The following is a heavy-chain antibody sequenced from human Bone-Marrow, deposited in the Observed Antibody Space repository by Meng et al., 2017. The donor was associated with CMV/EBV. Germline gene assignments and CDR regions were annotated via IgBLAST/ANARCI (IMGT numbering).Heavy chain of an antibody. V-gene: IGHV1-8*01. CDR1: GYTFTSYD. CDR2: MNPNSGNT. D-gene: IGHD3-3*01. J-gene: IGHJ6*02. CDR3: ARSPRITIFGVVMHNYGMDV. Sequence: ASVKVSCKASGYTFTSYDIMWVRQATGQGLEWMGWMNPNSGNTGYAQKFQGRVTMTSNTSISTANMELSSLRSEDTAVYYCARSPRITIFGVVMHNYGMDVWGQGTTVTVSS.